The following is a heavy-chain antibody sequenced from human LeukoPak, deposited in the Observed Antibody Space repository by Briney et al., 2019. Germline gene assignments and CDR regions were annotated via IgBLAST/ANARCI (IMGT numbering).Heavy chain of an antibody. Sequence: GASVKVSCKTSGYTFSRHYIHWVRQAPGQGLEWLGIINTSGATTRYGQNFKGRVTATRDTSTSTVYMEMSSLNSEDTAVYYCVRGLESSGWYGMDVWGQGTTIIVSS. D-gene: IGHD6-19*01. CDR1: GYTFSRHY. J-gene: IGHJ6*02. CDR3: VRGLESSGWYGMDV. V-gene: IGHV1-46*01. CDR2: INTSGATT.